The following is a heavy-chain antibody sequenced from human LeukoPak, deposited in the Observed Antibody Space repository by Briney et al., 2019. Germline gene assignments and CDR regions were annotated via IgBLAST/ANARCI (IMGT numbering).Heavy chain of an antibody. Sequence: GGSLRLSCAASGFTFSSYAMSWVRQVPGRGLEWVSSISASGGVTHYADSVKGRFTISRDNSKNTLYLQRSSLRAEDTAVYYCARGRATYCFDYWGQGTLVTVSS. CDR1: GFTFSSYA. CDR2: ISASGGVT. V-gene: IGHV3-23*01. J-gene: IGHJ4*02. CDR3: ARGRATYCFDY. D-gene: IGHD2-21*01.